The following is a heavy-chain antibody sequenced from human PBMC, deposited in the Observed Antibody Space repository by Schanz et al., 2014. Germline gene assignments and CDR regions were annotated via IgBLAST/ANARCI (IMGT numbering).Heavy chain of an antibody. Sequence: EVQLVESGGGFVQPGGSLRLSCAASTFTFSSYWMHWVRQAPGKGLVWVSRIDRDGSRTNYADSVKGRLTISRDNSKNTVYLQMSSLRVEDTAVYYCARRPQLQCFDYWGQGTLVTVSS. CDR3: ARRPQLQCFDY. V-gene: IGHV3-74*01. CDR1: TFTFSSYW. CDR2: IDRDGSRT. J-gene: IGHJ4*02. D-gene: IGHD4-4*01.